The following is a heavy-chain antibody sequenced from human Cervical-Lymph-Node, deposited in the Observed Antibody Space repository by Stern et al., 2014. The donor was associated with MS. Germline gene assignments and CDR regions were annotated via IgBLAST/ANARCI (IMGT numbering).Heavy chain of an antibody. CDR1: AFIFSNYW. D-gene: IGHD6-19*01. CDR2: INPDGTSA. V-gene: IGHV3-74*01. Sequence: EVQLVESGGGLVQPGESLRVSCEASAFIFSNYWMHWVLQVPGKGLVWVSHINPDGTSALYADSVKGRFITTRDNARNTLYLQMNSLRAEDTAFYYCARGMTSGAYHWGQGTLVTVSS. CDR3: ARGMTSGAYH. J-gene: IGHJ4*02.